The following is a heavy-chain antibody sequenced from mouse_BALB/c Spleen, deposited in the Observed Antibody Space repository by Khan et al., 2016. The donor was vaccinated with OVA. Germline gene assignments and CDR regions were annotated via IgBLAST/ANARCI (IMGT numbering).Heavy chain of an antibody. CDR1: GYTFTSNT. CDR2: INPRTSYT. V-gene: IGHV1-4*01. CDR3: GRRTTGYAMDY. D-gene: IGHD2-14*01. J-gene: IGHJ4*01. Sequence: QMQLQQSGAELARPGASVKMSCKASGYTFTSNTMHWVKQRPGQGLEWIGYINPRTSYTNYNQKFKDKATLTADKSSSTAYMQLSSLTSEDTAVDYGGRRTTGYAMDYWGQGTSVTVSA.